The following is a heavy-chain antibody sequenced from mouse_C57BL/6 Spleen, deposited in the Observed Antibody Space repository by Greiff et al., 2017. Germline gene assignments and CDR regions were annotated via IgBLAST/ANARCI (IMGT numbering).Heavy chain of an antibody. D-gene: IGHD1-1*01. CDR3: ARRDYYGSSLFDY. V-gene: IGHV5-6*02. CDR1: GFTFSSYG. CDR2: ISSGGSYT. Sequence: EVKLMESGGDLVKPGGSLTLSCAAPGFTFSSYGMSWVRQTPDKRLEWVATISSGGSYTYYPDSVKGRFTISRDNAKNTLYLQMSSLKSEDTAMYYCARRDYYGSSLFDYWGQGTTLTVSS. J-gene: IGHJ2*01.